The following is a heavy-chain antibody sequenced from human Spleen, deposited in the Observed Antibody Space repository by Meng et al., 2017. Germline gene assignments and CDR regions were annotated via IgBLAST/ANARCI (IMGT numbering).Heavy chain of an antibody. CDR2: IYPSGTT. J-gene: IGHJ4*02. Sequence: VPLHQWGAGLLKPSETLSPTCAGSGDSHSNTNWWTWVRRPPGKGLEWIGEIYPSGTTDFNPSLKSRVTISVDRANNQFSLKLSSVTAADTAVYYCAGGSLTVTTENINYWGQGTLVTVSS. D-gene: IGHD4-17*01. CDR1: GDSHSNTNW. V-gene: IGHV4-4*02. CDR3: AGGSLTVTTENINY.